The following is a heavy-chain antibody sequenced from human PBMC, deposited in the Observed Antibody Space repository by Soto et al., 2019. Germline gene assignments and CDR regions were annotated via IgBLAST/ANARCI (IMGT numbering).Heavy chain of an antibody. CDR3: ARDTQYYDFWSGYPPADGMDV. J-gene: IGHJ6*02. Sequence: PVGSLRLSCAASGFTFSSYGMHWVRQAPGKGLEWVAVIWYDGSNKYYADSVKGRFTISRDNSKNTLYLQMNSLRAEDTAVYYCARDTQYYDFWSGYPPADGMDVWGQGTTVTVSS. V-gene: IGHV3-33*01. CDR2: IWYDGSNK. D-gene: IGHD3-3*01. CDR1: GFTFSSYG.